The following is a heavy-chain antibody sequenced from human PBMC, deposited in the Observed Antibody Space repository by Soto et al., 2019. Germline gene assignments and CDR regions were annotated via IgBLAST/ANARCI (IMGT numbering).Heavy chain of an antibody. Sequence: EVQLVESGGVVVQPGGSLRLSCAASGFTFDDYTMHWVRQAPGKGLEWVSLISWDGGSTYYADSVKGRFTVSRDNSKNSLYLQMNSLRTEDTAWYYCAKCGWRAVAGTGSDYWGQGTLVTVSS. J-gene: IGHJ4*02. D-gene: IGHD6-19*01. CDR3: AKCGWRAVAGTGSDY. CDR1: GFTFDDYT. CDR2: ISWDGGST. V-gene: IGHV3-43*01.